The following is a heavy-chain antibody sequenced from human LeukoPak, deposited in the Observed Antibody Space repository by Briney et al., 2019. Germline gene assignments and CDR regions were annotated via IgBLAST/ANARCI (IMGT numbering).Heavy chain of an antibody. D-gene: IGHD4-4*01. J-gene: IGHJ6*02. V-gene: IGHV4-31*03. Sequence: SQTLSLTCTVSGGSIRSGDYSGNWIRQHPGKGLEWIGYIYYSGSTYYNPSLTSRVTMSVDTSKNQFSLKLSSVTAADTAIYYCARDHTETSSLNFRNYYYYGMDIWGQGTTVIVSS. CDR2: IYYSGST. CDR3: ARDHTETSSLNFRNYYYYGMDI. CDR1: GGSIRSGDYS.